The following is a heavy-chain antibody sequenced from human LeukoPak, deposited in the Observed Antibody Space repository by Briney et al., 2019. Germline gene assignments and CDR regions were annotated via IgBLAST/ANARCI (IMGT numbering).Heavy chain of an antibody. V-gene: IGHV3-30*02. CDR2: IRYDGGNK. D-gene: IGHD5-18*01. J-gene: IGHJ6*03. CDR1: GFTFSSYG. CDR3: AKDYAVDTAMEGNYMDV. Sequence: GGSLRLSCAASGFTFSSYGMHWVRQAPGKGLEWVAFIRYDGGNKYYADSVKGRFTISRDNSKNTLYLQMNSLRAEDTAVYYCAKDYAVDTAMEGNYMDVWGRGTTVTVSS.